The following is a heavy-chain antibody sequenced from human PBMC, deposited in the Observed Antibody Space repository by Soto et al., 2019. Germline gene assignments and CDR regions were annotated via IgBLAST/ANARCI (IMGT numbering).Heavy chain of an antibody. J-gene: IGHJ4*02. V-gene: IGHV3-23*01. CDR3: AKVQWLVSPPLFDY. CDR2: ISGSGGST. D-gene: IGHD6-19*01. Sequence: PGGSLRLCCAASGLTFSSYAMSWVRQAPGKGLEWVSAISGSGGSTYYADSVKGRFTISRDNSKNTLYQQMNSLRAEDTAVYYCAKVQWLVSPPLFDYWGQGTLVTVS. CDR1: GLTFSSYA.